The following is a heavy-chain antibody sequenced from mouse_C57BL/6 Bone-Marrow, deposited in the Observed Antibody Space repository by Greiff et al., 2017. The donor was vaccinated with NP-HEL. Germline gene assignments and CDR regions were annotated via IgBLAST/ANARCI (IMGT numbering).Heavy chain of an antibody. J-gene: IGHJ2*01. CDR1: GFTFSDYY. Sequence: EVKLVESEGGLVQPGSSMKLSCTASGFTFSDYYMAWVRQVPEKGLEWVANINYDGSSTYYLDSLKSRFIISRDNAKNILYLQMSSLKSEDTATYYCARGKRSYFDYWGQGTTLTVSS. CDR2: INYDGSST. CDR3: ARGKRSYFDY. V-gene: IGHV5-16*01.